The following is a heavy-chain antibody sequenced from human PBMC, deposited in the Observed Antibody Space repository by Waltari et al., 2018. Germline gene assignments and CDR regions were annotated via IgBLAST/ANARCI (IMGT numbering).Heavy chain of an antibody. CDR1: GFNLNDYA. Sequence: EVRLVQSGGGLVQPGRSLRLSCTVSGFNLNDYAMHWVRQTPGKGLEWVSGIFWNRGGTGYADSVKGRFIISRDNAKNSLYLQMNSLRTDDTALYYCGKDVDPGGVSVWGQGTTVTVSS. D-gene: IGHD2-8*01. J-gene: IGHJ6*02. CDR3: GKDVDPGGVSV. CDR2: IFWNRGGT. V-gene: IGHV3-9*01.